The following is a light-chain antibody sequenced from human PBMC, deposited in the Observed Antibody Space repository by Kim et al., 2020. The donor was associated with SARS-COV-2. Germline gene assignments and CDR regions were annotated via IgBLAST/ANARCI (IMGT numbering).Light chain of an antibody. V-gene: IGKV1-33*01. CDR3: QQYDNLPYT. CDR2: DAS. J-gene: IGKJ2*01. CDR1: QDIRNY. Sequence: DIQMTQSPSSLSASVGDRVIITCQASQDIRNYLSWFQQKPGKAPKLLLCDASTLETGVPSRFSGSGSGTDFTLTISSLQPEDIATYYCQQYDNLPYTFGQGTKLEI.